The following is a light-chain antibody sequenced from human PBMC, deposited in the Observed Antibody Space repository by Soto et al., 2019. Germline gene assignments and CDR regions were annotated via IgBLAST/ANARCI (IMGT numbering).Light chain of an antibody. V-gene: IGKV3-20*01. CDR3: QHYGSSPRT. Sequence: EIVLPQSPGTLSFSPGERATLSCRASQSITNNYLAWYQQKAGQVPRLLLYGASTRPTGIPDRFSGSGSGTDFTLTITRLEPDDFAVYYCQHYGSSPRTFGQGTKV. CDR2: GAS. CDR1: QSITNNY. J-gene: IGKJ1*01.